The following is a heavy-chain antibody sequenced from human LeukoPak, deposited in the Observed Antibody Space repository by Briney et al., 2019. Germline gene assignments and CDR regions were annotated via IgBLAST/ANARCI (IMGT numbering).Heavy chain of an antibody. J-gene: IGHJ4*02. CDR1: GGSISSYY. CDR2: IYYSGST. D-gene: IGHD3-22*01. CDR3: ARRGSSGYYDY. V-gene: IGHV4-59*08. Sequence: SETLSLTCTVSGGSISSYYWSWIRQPPGKGLEWIGYIYYSGSTNYNPSLKSRVTISVDTSKNQFSLKLSSVTAADTAVYYCARRGSSGYYDYWGQGTLVTVSS.